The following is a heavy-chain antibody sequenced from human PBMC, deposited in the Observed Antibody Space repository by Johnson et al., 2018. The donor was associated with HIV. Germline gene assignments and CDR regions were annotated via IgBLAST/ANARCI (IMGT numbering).Heavy chain of an antibody. J-gene: IGHJ3*01. V-gene: IGHV3-33*08. CDR3: AKGTSRGWADAFDV. D-gene: IGHD6-19*01. CDR1: GFTFSSYG. Sequence: QVQLVESGGGVVQPGRSLRLSCAASGFTFSSYGMHWVRQAPGKGLEWVATTWFDGTNQYYADSVKGRSTISRDNFKKTVHLQMNSLRAEDTAVYYCAKGTSRGWADAFDVWGQGTMVTVSS. CDR2: TWFDGTNQ.